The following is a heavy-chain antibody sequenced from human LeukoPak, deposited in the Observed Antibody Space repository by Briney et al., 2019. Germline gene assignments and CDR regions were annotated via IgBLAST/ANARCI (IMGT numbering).Heavy chain of an antibody. CDR2: INPNSGGT. D-gene: IGHD6-13*01. Sequence: ASVKVSCKASGYTFTGYYMHWVRQAPGQGLEWMGWINPNSGGTNYAQKFQGWVTMTRDTSISTAYMELSRLRSDDTAVYYWARGLQGVGYSSSHLPGWDSNGFDPWGQGTLVTVSS. V-gene: IGHV1-2*04. CDR1: GYTFTGYY. J-gene: IGHJ5*02. CDR3: ARGLQGVGYSSSHLPGWDSNGFDP.